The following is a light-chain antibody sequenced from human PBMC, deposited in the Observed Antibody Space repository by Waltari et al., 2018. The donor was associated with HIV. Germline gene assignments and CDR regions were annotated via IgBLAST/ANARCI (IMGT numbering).Light chain of an antibody. CDR2: RSN. V-gene: IGLV1-47*01. Sequence: QSVLTQPPSASGTPGQRVTISCSGSSSNIGTNSVYWSQQLPGTTPKLLIYRSNQRPSGVPDRFSGSKSGTSGSLAISGLRSEDEADYYCAAWDDSLRGWVFGGGTKLTVL. J-gene: IGLJ3*02. CDR1: SSNIGTNS. CDR3: AAWDDSLRGWV.